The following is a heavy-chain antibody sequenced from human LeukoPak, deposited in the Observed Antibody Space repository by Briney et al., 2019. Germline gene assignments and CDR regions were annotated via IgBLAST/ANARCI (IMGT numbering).Heavy chain of an antibody. J-gene: IGHJ4*02. CDR1: GYSISSGYY. Sequence: SETLSLTCTVSGYSISSGYYWGWIRQPPGKGLEWIGSIYHSGSTYYNPSLKSRVTISVDTSKNQFSLKLSSVTAEDTAVYYCARHYRATGYPYYFDYWGQGTLVTVSS. D-gene: IGHD3-9*01. V-gene: IGHV4-38-2*02. CDR2: IYHSGST. CDR3: ARHYRATGYPYYFDY.